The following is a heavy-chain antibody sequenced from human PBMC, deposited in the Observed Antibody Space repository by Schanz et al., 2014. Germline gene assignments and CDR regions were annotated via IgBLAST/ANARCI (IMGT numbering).Heavy chain of an antibody. V-gene: IGHV1-18*01. CDR1: GYIFINSG. CDR3: ARDAADVYDILTEEDY. J-gene: IGHJ4*02. D-gene: IGHD3-9*01. Sequence: QIQLVQSGPEVKKPGATVKVSCKASGYIFINSGISWVRQAPGQGLEWMGWISVYNHNKEYDQKFQGRVTMTTDTSTSTAYMALTDLRSDDTAVYYCARDAADVYDILTEEDYWGQGTLVTVSS. CDR2: ISVYNHNK.